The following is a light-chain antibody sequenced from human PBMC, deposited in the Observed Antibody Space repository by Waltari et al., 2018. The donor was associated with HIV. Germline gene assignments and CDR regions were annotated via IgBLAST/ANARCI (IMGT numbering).Light chain of an antibody. Sequence: EIQMTQSPSSLSASVGSRVTITCRASQSISNYLNWYQQKPGKAPKLLIYAASSLQSGVPSRFSGSGSGTDFTLTISSLQPEDFATYYCQQSYSTPWTFGQGTKVEIK. CDR2: AAS. V-gene: IGKV1-39*01. CDR3: QQSYSTPWT. J-gene: IGKJ1*01. CDR1: QSISNY.